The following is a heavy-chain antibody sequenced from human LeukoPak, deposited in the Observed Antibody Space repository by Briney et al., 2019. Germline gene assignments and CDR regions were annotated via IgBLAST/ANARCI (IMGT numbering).Heavy chain of an antibody. CDR1: GGSISSSRYY. Sequence: SETLSLTCTVSGGSISSSRYYWGWIRQPPGKGLEWIGSIYYSGSTYYNPSLKSRVTISVDTSKNQFSLKLSSVTAADTAVYYCARDSCGGDCYPFFDYWGQGTLVTVSS. D-gene: IGHD2-21*02. CDR3: ARDSCGGDCYPFFDY. CDR2: IYYSGST. J-gene: IGHJ4*02. V-gene: IGHV4-39*07.